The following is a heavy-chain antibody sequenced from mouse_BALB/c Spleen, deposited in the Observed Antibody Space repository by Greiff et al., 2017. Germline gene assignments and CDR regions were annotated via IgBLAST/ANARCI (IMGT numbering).Heavy chain of an antibody. CDR2: INPSSGYT. CDR3: ARPYGLPAWFAY. CDR1: GYTFTSYT. V-gene: IGHV1-4*02. D-gene: IGHD1-2*01. J-gene: IGHJ3*01. Sequence: VQLQESAAELARPGASVKMSCKASGYTFTSYTMHWVKQRPGQGLEWIGYINPSSGYTEYNQKFKDKTTLTADNSSSTAYMQLSSLTSEDSAVYYCARPYGLPAWFAYWGQGTLVTVSA.